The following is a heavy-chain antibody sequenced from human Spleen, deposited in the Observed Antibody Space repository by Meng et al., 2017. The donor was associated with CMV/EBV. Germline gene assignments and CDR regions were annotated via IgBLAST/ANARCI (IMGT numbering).Heavy chain of an antibody. J-gene: IGHJ4*02. CDR3: ARVDPTIGYCSSTSCFAFDY. CDR2: IYPGDSDT. D-gene: IGHD2-2*01. V-gene: IGHV5-51*01. Sequence: TSYWIGWVRQMPGKGLEWMGIIYPGDSDTRYSPSFQGQVTISADKSISTAYLQWSSLKASDTAVYYCARVDPTIGYCSSTSCFAFDYWGQGTLVTVSS. CDR1: TSYW.